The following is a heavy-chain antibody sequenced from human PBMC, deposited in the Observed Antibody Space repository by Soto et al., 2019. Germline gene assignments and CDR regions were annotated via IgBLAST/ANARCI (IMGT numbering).Heavy chain of an antibody. J-gene: IGHJ2*01. V-gene: IGHV3-23*01. CDR3: VGSYYEQFDHWYFDL. CDR1: GFTFSSYA. CDR2: ITRSGDYT. D-gene: IGHD3-22*01. Sequence: EVQLLESGGGLVQPGGSLRLSCAASGFTFSSYAMTWVRQAPGKGLEWVSAITRSGDYTQYADSVKGRFTISRDNSKNTLYLQMISLRAVDTDVCAKVGSYYEQFDHWYFDLWGRGTLVTVSS.